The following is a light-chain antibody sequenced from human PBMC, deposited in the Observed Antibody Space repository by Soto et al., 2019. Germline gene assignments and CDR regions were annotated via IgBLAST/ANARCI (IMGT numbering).Light chain of an antibody. Sequence: IQMTQSPSTLSASVGYRVTITCRASQSVRSWLAWYQQKPGKAPKFLIYDATTLESGAPSRFTGSGSGTEITLTISTLQPDDFATYYRQQYDDYPLTFGGGNKVEI. J-gene: IGKJ4*01. CDR2: DAT. CDR1: QSVRSW. V-gene: IGKV1-5*01. CDR3: QQYDDYPLT.